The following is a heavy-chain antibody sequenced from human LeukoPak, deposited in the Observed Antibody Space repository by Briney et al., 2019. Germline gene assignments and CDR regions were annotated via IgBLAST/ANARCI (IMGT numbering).Heavy chain of an antibody. CDR3: ARGRTVTTYFDY. V-gene: IGHV4-34*01. J-gene: IGHJ4*02. CDR1: GGSFSGYY. Sequence: SETLSLTCAVYGGSFSGYYWSWIRQPPGKGLEWIGEINHSGSTNYNPSLKSRVTISVDTSKNQFSLKLSSVTAADTAVYYCARGRTVTTYFDYWGQGTLVTVSS. D-gene: IGHD4-17*01. CDR2: INHSGST.